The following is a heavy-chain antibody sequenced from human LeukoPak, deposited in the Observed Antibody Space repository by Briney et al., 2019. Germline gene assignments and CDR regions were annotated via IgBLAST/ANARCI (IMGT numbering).Heavy chain of an antibody. D-gene: IGHD2-21*01. J-gene: IGHJ4*02. Sequence: SETLSLTCTVSGGSISTYYWTWIRQPPGKGLEWIGYIYYSGSTNYNPSLKSRVTISVDTSKNQFSLMLTSLPAAETAVYYCAKGGKGFPLGLRLDSWGQGTLVSVSS. V-gene: IGHV4-59*01. CDR2: IYYSGST. CDR1: GGSISTYY. CDR3: AKGGKGFPLGLRLDS.